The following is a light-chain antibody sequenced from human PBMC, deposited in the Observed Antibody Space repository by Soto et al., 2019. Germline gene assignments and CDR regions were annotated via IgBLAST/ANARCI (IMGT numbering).Light chain of an antibody. Sequence: EILMTQSPATLAVSPGERATLSCRASQSVNINLAWYQQKPGQAPRLLIYGTSTRATGVPARLSGSGSGTEFTLTISNLQSEDFAVYYCQQYGSLITFGQGTRLEIK. CDR3: QQYGSLIT. CDR1: QSVNIN. J-gene: IGKJ5*01. V-gene: IGKV3-15*01. CDR2: GTS.